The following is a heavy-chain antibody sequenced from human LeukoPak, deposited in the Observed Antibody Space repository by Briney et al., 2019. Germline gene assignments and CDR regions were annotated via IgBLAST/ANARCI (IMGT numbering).Heavy chain of an antibody. D-gene: IGHD3-16*01. CDR3: AKSNLWDGDLYDAYDV. Sequence: GGSLSLSCAVSGFSLSTFSMSWVRPAPGRGREWLSDISGSGASTYSADSVKGRFTISRDNSRNTLYLQMNSLRAEDTAVYYCAKSNLWDGDLYDAYDVCGQGAMVTVSS. CDR2: ISGSGAST. J-gene: IGHJ3*01. V-gene: IGHV3-23*01. CDR1: GFSLSTFS.